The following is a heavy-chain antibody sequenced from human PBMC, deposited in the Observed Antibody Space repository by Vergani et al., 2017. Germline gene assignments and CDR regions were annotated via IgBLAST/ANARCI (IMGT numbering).Heavy chain of an antibody. CDR3: ARDFVSGQLWLPGVFDY. Sequence: EVQLLESGGGLVQPGGSLRLSCAASGFTFSSYAMSWVRQAPGKGLEWVSAISGSGGSTYYADSVKGRFTISRDNAKNSLYLQMNSLRAEDTAVYYCARDFVSGQLWLPGVFDYWGQGTLVTVS. V-gene: IGHV3-23*01. D-gene: IGHD5-18*01. J-gene: IGHJ4*02. CDR1: GFTFSSYA. CDR2: ISGSGGST.